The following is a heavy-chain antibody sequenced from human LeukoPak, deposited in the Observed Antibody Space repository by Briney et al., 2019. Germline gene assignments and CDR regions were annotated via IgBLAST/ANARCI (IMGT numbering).Heavy chain of an antibody. Sequence: PGGSLRLSCSASGFTFSDHYMSWIRQAPGKGLEWVSYMSSSGSVIYYADSVKGRFTISRDNAKNSLYLQMNNLRVEDTAMYYCARSRSGQYWGQGTLVTVSS. V-gene: IGHV3-11*01. J-gene: IGHJ4*02. CDR3: ARSRSGQY. CDR1: GFTFSDHY. CDR2: MSSSGSVI. D-gene: IGHD3-3*01.